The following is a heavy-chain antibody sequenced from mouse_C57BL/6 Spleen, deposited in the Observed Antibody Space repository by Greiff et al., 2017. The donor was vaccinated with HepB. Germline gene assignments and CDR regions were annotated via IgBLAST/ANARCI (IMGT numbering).Heavy chain of an antibody. CDR2: ISYDGSN. V-gene: IGHV3-6*01. J-gene: IGHJ4*01. Sequence: DVKLQESGPGLVKPSQSLSLTCSVTGYSITSGYYWNWIRQFPGNKLEWMGYISYDGSNNYNPSLKNRISITRDTSKNQFFLKLNSVTTEDTATYYCAMPPYYYGSSYDAMDYWGQRTSVTVSS. CDR3: AMPPYYYGSSYDAMDY. D-gene: IGHD1-1*01. CDR1: GYSITSGYY.